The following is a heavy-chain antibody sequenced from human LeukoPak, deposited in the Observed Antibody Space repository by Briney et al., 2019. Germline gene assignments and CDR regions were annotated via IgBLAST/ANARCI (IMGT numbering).Heavy chain of an antibody. J-gene: IGHJ4*02. D-gene: IGHD6-6*01. CDR3: ARRTAARLDY. Sequence: SETLSLTCTVSGGSLSSSSYYWGWIRQPPGKGLEWIGSIYYSGSTYYNPSLKSRVTISVDTSKNQFSLKLSSVTAADTAVYYCARRTAARLDYWGQGTLVTVSS. CDR1: GGSLSSSSYY. V-gene: IGHV4-39*01. CDR2: IYYSGST.